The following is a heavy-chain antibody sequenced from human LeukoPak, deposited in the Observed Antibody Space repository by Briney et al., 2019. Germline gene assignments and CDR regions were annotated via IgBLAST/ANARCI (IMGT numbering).Heavy chain of an antibody. Sequence: GASVQVSCKASGYTFTDYYMHWVRQAPGQGLEWMGWISAYNGNTNYAQKLQGRVTMTTDTSTSTAYMELRSLRSDDTAVYYCARVLERTLRQGSGAFDIWGQGTMVTVSS. CDR2: ISAYNGNT. J-gene: IGHJ3*02. CDR3: ARVLERTLRQGSGAFDI. V-gene: IGHV1-18*04. D-gene: IGHD3-3*01. CDR1: GYTFTDYY.